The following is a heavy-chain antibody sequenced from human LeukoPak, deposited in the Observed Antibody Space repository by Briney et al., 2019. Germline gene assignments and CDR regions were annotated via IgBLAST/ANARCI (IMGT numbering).Heavy chain of an antibody. CDR1: GFTFSSYW. D-gene: IGHD3-22*01. J-gene: IGHJ1*01. V-gene: IGHV3-74*01. CDR2: IKSAGST. Sequence: GGSLRLSCAASGFTFSSYWMHWVRQAPGKGLVWVSRIKSAGSTRYADSVKGRFTISRDNAKNTVSLQMNSLRAEDTGVYYCARAPSEIGGYYPEYFRHWGQGTLVTVSP. CDR3: ARAPSEIGGYYPEYFRH.